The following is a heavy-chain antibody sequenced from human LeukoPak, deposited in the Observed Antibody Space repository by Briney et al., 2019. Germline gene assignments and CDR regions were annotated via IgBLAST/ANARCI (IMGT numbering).Heavy chain of an antibody. CDR2: IYYSGST. CDR3: ASADVTYSGSYPSH. D-gene: IGHD1-26*01. V-gene: IGHV4-39*01. CDR1: GGSNSSSSYY. Sequence: SETLSLTCTVSGGSNSSSSYYWGWIRQPPGKGLEWIGSIYYSGSTYCNPSLKSRVTISVDTSKNQFSLKLSSVTAADTAVYYCASADVTYSGSYPSHWGQGTLVTVSS. J-gene: IGHJ4*02.